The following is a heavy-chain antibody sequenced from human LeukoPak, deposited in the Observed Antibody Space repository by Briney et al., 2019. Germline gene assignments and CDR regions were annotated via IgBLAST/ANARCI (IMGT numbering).Heavy chain of an antibody. D-gene: IGHD3-22*01. V-gene: IGHV3-30-3*01. Sequence: GRSLRLSCAASGFTFSSYAMHWVRQAPGKGLEWAAVISYDGSNKYYADSVKGRFTISRDNSKNTLYLQMNSLRAEDTAVYYCARAYHYYDSSGYGYNYYYGMDVWGQGATVTVSS. J-gene: IGHJ6*02. CDR2: ISYDGSNK. CDR1: GFTFSSYA. CDR3: ARAYHYYDSSGYGYNYYYGMDV.